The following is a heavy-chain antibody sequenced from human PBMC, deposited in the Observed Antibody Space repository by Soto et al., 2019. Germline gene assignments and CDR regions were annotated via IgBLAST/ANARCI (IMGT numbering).Heavy chain of an antibody. J-gene: IGHJ4*02. V-gene: IGHV4-39*01. CDR1: IDSNNFSNSY. CDR3: ARHRIEVVWRGFDY. D-gene: IGHD1-1*01. CDR2: SSYNGGT. Sequence: QVQLQESGPGLVKPSETLSLTCTVSIDSNNFSNSYWGWIRQPPGKGLQWIGSSSYNGGTFYNPSLKGRVAISLDASKKRSSLQVTSVTAADSAVYYCARHRIEVVWRGFDYWGQGSPVTVSP.